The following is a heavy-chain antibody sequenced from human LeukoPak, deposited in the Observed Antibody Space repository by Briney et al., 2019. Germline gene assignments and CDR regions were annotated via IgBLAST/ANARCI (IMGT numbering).Heavy chain of an antibody. CDR2: IKDGGSEK. V-gene: IGHV3-7*05. CDR3: ARGGHRNLDY. CDR1: GFTFSGYW. J-gene: IGHJ4*02. Sequence: GGSLRLSCAASGFTFSGYWMSWVRQAPGKGLEWVATIKDGGSEKYYVDSVKGRFTISRDNAGNSVHLQMNSLRAEDTAVYYCARGGHRNLDYWGQGALVTVSS.